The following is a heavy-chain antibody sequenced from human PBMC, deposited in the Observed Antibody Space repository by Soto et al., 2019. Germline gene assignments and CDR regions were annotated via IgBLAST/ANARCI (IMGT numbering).Heavy chain of an antibody. J-gene: IGHJ6*02. CDR3: ARDRCSSTSCYYYYGMDV. Sequence: ASVKVSCESSGYTFTSYGISWVRQAPGQGLEWMGWISAYNGNTNYAQKLQGRVTMTTDTSTSTAYMELRSLRSDDTAVYYCARDRCSSTSCYYYYGMDVWGQGTTVTVSS. D-gene: IGHD2-2*01. CDR2: ISAYNGNT. V-gene: IGHV1-18*01. CDR1: GYTFTSYG.